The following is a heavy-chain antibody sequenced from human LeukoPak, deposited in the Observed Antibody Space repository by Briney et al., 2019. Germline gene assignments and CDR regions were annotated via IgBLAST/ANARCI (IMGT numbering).Heavy chain of an antibody. J-gene: IGHJ4*02. CDR1: GGTFSSYA. Sequence: SVKVSCKASGGTFSSYAISWVRQAPGQGLEWMGRIIPIFGTANYAQKFQGRVTITTDESTSTDYMELSRLRSEDTAVYYCARGGPMTPIPGGGIFDWGQGTLVTVSS. D-gene: IGHD1-26*01. CDR3: ARGGPMTPIPGGGIFD. V-gene: IGHV1-69*05. CDR2: IIPIFGTA.